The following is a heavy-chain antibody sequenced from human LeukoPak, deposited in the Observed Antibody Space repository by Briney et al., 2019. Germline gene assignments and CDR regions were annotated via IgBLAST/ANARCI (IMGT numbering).Heavy chain of an antibody. CDR3: ARHRRRITMIVVVTDAFDI. D-gene: IGHD3-22*01. Sequence: KASETLSLTCAVYGGSFSGYYWSWIRQPPGKGLEWIGEINHSGSTNYNPSLKSRVTISVDTSKNQFSLKLSSVTAADTAVYYCARHRRRITMIVVVTDAFDIWGQGTMVTVSS. CDR2: INHSGST. J-gene: IGHJ3*02. CDR1: GGSFSGYY. V-gene: IGHV4-34*01.